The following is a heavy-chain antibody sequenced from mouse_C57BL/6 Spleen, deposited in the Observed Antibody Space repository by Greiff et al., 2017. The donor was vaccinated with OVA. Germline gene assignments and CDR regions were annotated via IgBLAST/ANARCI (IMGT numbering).Heavy chain of an antibody. CDR1: GFTFSDYG. D-gene: IGHD1-1*01. CDR2: ISSGSSTI. J-gene: IGHJ3*01. CDR3: TRLYYYDSLAY. V-gene: IGHV5-17*01. Sequence: EVKLMESGGGLVKPGGSLKLSCAASGFTFSDYGMHWVRQAPEKGLEWVAYISSGSSTIYYADTVKGRFTISRANAKNTLFLQMTSLRSEDTAMYYCTRLYYYDSLAYWGQGTLVTVSA.